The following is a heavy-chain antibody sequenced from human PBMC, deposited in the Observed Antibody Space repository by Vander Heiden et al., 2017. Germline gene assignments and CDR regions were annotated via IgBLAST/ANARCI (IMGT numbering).Heavy chain of an antibody. J-gene: IGHJ4*02. CDR2: ISGSGGST. CDR3: AKDAYYYDSSGYFDFDY. D-gene: IGHD3-22*01. Sequence: EVQLLESGGGLVQPGGSLRLSCAASGFAFSSYAMGGVRQAPGKGLGWVSAISGSGGSTYYADSVKGRFTISRDNSKNTLYLQMNSLRAEDTAVYYCAKDAYYYDSSGYFDFDYWGQGTLVTVAS. CDR1: GFAFSSYA. V-gene: IGHV3-23*01.